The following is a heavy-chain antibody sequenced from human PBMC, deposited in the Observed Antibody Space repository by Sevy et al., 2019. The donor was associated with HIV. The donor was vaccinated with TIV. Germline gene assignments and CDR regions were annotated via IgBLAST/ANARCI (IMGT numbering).Heavy chain of an antibody. Sequence: ASVKVSCKASGYTFTTYGFSWVRQAPGQGLEWMGWISANTGVRSLQDRITMTTDASTSTAYMEVRSLRSDDTAVYYCARQRHYDFWSIDSWGQGTLVTVSS. V-gene: IGHV1-18*04. CDR3: ARQRHYDFWSIDS. D-gene: IGHD3-3*01. J-gene: IGHJ4*02. CDR1: GYTFTTYG. CDR2: ISANTG.